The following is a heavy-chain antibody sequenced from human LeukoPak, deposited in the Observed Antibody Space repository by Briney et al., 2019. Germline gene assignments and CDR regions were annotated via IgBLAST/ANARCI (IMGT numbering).Heavy chain of an antibody. J-gene: IGHJ6*02. CDR2: INPSGGST. CDR1: GYTFTSYY. Sequence: VSVKVSCKASGYTFTSYYMHWVRQAPGQGLEWMGIINPSGGSTSYAQKFQGRVTMTRDTSTSTVYMELSSLRSEDTAVYYCARALASYGSGSYYNSYYYGMDVWGQGTTVTVSS. V-gene: IGHV1-46*01. D-gene: IGHD3-10*01. CDR3: ARALASYGSGSYYNSYYYGMDV.